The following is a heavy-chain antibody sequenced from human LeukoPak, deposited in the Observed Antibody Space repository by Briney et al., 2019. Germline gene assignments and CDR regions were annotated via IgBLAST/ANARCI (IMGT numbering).Heavy chain of an antibody. V-gene: IGHV4-30-2*01. J-gene: IGHJ6*02. CDR2: IYHSGST. Sequence: SETLSLTCAVSGGSISSGGYSWSWIRQPPGMGLEWIGYIYHSGSTYYNPSLKSRVTISVDRSKNQFSLKLSSVTAADTAVYYCARAPTIFAGMDVWGQGTTVTVSS. CDR1: GGSISSGGYS. CDR3: ARAPTIFAGMDV. D-gene: IGHD3-3*01.